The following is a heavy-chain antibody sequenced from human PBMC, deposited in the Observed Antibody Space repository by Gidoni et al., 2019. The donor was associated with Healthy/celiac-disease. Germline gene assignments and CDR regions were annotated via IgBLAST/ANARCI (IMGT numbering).Heavy chain of an antibody. CDR1: GGTFSSYA. J-gene: IGHJ3*02. Sequence: QVQLVQSGAEVKKPGSSVKVSCKASGGTFSSYAISWVRQAPGQGLEWMGGIIPIFGTANYAQKFQGRVTITADESTSTAYMELSSLRSEDTAVYYCAVPVNIVATTRGRAAFDIWGQGTMVTVSS. D-gene: IGHD5-12*01. V-gene: IGHV1-69*01. CDR2: IIPIFGTA. CDR3: AVPVNIVATTRGRAAFDI.